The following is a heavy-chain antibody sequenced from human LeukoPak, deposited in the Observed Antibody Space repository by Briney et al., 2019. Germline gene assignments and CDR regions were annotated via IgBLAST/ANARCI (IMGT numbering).Heavy chain of an antibody. CDR1: DYSITSDNY. V-gene: IGHV4-38-2*02. CDR2: IYHSGST. Sequence: SSETLSLTCGVSDYSITSDNYWGWIRQPPGKGLEWVGSIYHSGSTYYSPSLKSRVTISVDTSKNHFSLKLTSVTAADTALYYCARENTSGTNWFDPWGQGTLVTVSS. D-gene: IGHD3-10*01. CDR3: ARENTSGTNWFDP. J-gene: IGHJ5*02.